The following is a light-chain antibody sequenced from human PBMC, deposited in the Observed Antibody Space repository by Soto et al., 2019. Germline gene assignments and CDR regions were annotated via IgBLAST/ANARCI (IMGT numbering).Light chain of an antibody. V-gene: IGKV1-6*01. CDR1: QGIRSD. CDR2: GAY. CDR3: LQDYNFPWA. Sequence: IQMTQSPSSLSASVGDRVTISCRASQGIRSDLAWYQQKPVKVPKLLIYGAYKLESGVPSRFSGSGFGTDFPLTISSLQPEDFATYYCLQDYNFPWAFGQGTKVQIK. J-gene: IGKJ1*01.